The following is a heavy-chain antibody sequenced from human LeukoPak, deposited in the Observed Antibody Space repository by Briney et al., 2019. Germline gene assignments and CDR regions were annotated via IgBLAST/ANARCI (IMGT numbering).Heavy chain of an antibody. CDR1: GFTFSSYG. Sequence: GGSLRLSCAAPGFTFSSYGMHWVRQAPGKGLEWVAVISYDGSNKYYADSVKGRFTISRDNSKNTLYLQMNSLRAEDTAVYYCAKEGEYCSGGSCRRGYYFDYWGQGTLVTVSS. D-gene: IGHD2-15*01. V-gene: IGHV3-30*18. J-gene: IGHJ4*02. CDR2: ISYDGSNK. CDR3: AKEGEYCSGGSCRRGYYFDY.